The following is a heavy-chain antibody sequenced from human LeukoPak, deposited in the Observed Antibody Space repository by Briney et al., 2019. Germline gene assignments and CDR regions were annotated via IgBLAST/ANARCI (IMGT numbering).Heavy chain of an antibody. D-gene: IGHD2-2*03. V-gene: IGHV3-23*01. Sequence: GGSLRLSCAASGFTFSSYAMSWVRQTPGKGLEWVSTISDSGSTYYADSVKGRFTISRDNAKNTVYLQMNSLRAEDTAVYFCAKTISGYCSRTSCLNWFDPWGQGTLVTVSS. CDR3: AKTISGYCSRTSCLNWFDP. CDR1: GFTFSSYA. CDR2: ISDSGST. J-gene: IGHJ5*02.